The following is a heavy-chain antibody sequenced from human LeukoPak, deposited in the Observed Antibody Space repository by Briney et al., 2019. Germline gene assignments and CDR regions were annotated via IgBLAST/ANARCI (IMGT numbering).Heavy chain of an antibody. J-gene: IGHJ4*02. CDR1: GGTFSSYA. Sequence: SVKVSCKASGGTFSSYAISWVRQAPGQGLEWMGRIIPIFGTANYAQKFQGRVTITTDESTSTAYMGLSSLRSEDTAVYYCARVNRFLEWLPPVGWGQGTLVTVSS. CDR3: ARVNRFLEWLPPVG. D-gene: IGHD3-3*01. CDR2: IIPIFGTA. V-gene: IGHV1-69*05.